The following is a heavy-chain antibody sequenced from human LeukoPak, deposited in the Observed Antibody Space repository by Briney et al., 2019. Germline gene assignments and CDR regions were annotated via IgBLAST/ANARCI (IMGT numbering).Heavy chain of an antibody. J-gene: IGHJ4*02. CDR3: ASRVCSSTSCYYFDY. V-gene: IGHV4-34*01. CDR1: GGSFSGYY. CDR2: INHSGST. Sequence: SETLSLTCAVYGGSFSGYYWSWIRQPPGKGLEWIGKINHSGSTNYNPSLKSRVTISVDTSKNQFSLKLSSVTAADTAVYYCASRVCSSTSCYYFDYWGQGTLVTVSS. D-gene: IGHD2-2*01.